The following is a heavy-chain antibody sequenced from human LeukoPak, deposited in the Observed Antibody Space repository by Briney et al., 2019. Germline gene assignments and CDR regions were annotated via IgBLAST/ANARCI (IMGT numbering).Heavy chain of an antibody. V-gene: IGHV3-23*01. Sequence: GGSLRLSCAASGFTFSSYSLNWVRQAPGKGLEWVSSISGSSSFIYYADSVKGRFTISRDNSKNTLYLQMNSLRAENTAIYYRAKNGDRGAYCTGGTCYPYFYYYMDVWGKGTTVTI. J-gene: IGHJ6*03. CDR2: ISGSSSFI. CDR1: GFTFSSYS. CDR3: AKNGDRGAYCTGGTCYPYFYYYMDV. D-gene: IGHD2-15*01.